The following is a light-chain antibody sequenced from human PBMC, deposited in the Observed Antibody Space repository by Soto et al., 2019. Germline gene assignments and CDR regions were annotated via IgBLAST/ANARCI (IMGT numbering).Light chain of an antibody. V-gene: IGKV3-15*01. CDR2: GAS. J-gene: IGKJ1*01. Sequence: SHSPGPLSLSPWERATLSCRASQSVSSGYLAWYQQKPGQAPRLLIYGASPRATDIPPSVTGSGSGTEFTLTISSLQSEDIAVYYCQQYNKWPQTFGQGTKVDIK. CDR3: QQYNKWPQT. CDR1: QSVSSGY.